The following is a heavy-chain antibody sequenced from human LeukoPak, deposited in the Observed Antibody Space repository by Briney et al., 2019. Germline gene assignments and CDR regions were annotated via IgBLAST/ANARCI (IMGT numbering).Heavy chain of an antibody. D-gene: IGHD5-12*01. CDR1: GGSFSGYY. CDR3: ARGTTPGYSGHGRALDAFDI. CDR2: INHSGST. Sequence: ASETLSLTCAVYGGSFSGYYWSWIRQPPGKGLEWIGEINHSGSTNYNPSLKSRVTISVDTSKNQFSLKLSSVTAADTAVYYCARGTTPGYSGHGRALDAFDIWGQGTVVTVSS. V-gene: IGHV4-34*01. J-gene: IGHJ3*02.